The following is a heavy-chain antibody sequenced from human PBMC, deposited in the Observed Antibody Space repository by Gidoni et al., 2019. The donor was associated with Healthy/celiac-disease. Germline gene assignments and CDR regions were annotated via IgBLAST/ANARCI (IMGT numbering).Heavy chain of an antibody. CDR3: ARAGYDSSGSNYYGMDV. V-gene: IGHV1-2*04. D-gene: IGHD3-22*01. J-gene: IGHJ6*02. CDR1: GYPSTGYY. CDR2: INPNSGGT. Sequence: QVQLVQSGAEVKKPGASVKVSCKASGYPSTGYYLHWVRQAPGQGLEWMGWINPNSGGTNYAQKFQGWVTMTRDTSISTAYMELSRLRSDDTAVYYCARAGYDSSGSNYYGMDVWGQGTTVTVSS.